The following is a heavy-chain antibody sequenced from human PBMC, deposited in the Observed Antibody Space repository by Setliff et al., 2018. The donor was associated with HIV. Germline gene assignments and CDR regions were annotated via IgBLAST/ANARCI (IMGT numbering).Heavy chain of an antibody. CDR3: ARLSDTAMASFDS. CDR2: IYKSGST. J-gene: IGHJ4*02. D-gene: IGHD5-18*01. V-gene: IGHV4-59*08. Sequence: PSETLSLTCSVSGGSISTYHWSWIRQPPGKGLEWLGYIYKSGSTNYSPSLKSRVTISPGTSKNQFSLTLTSVTAADTAVYYCARLSDTAMASFDSWGQGILVTVSS. CDR1: GGSISTYH.